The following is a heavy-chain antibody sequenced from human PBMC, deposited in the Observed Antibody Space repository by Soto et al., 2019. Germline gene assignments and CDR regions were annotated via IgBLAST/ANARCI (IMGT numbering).Heavy chain of an antibody. V-gene: IGHV3-30*18. CDR2: ISYDSSNK. D-gene: IGHD2-15*01. J-gene: IGHJ4*02. CDR3: AKLVIGYCSGNTCDDY. Sequence: VQLLESGGGLIQPWGSLRLSCAASGFTFSYGIHWLRQAPGKGLEWVAYISYDSSNKFYGDSVKGRFTISRDNSKNTQFLQMNSLRAEDTAVYYCAKLVIGYCSGNTCDDYWVQGTLVAVSS. CDR1: GFTFSYG.